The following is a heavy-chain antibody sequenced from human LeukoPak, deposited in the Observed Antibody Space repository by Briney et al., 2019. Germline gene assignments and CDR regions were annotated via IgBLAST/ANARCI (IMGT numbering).Heavy chain of an antibody. CDR1: GFTFSTYT. J-gene: IGHJ4*02. CDR2: ISSSSSYI. D-gene: IGHD4-17*01. V-gene: IGHV3-21*01. CDR3: AKEIWPTVTTPGHTYFDY. Sequence: GGSLRLSCAASGFTFSTYTMNWVRQAPGKGLEWVSSISSSSSYIYYADSVKGRFTISRDNAKNSLYLQMNSLRAEDTAVYYCAKEIWPTVTTPGHTYFDYWGQGALVTVSS.